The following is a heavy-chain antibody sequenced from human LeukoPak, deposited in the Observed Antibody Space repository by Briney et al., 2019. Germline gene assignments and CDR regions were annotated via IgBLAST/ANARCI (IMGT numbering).Heavy chain of an antibody. CDR2: ISWNSGSI. CDR1: GFTFDDYA. J-gene: IGHJ3*02. D-gene: IGHD6-19*01. V-gene: IGHV3-9*01. CDR3: AKDTPLGGSSGWNDAFDI. Sequence: PGRSLRLSCAASGFTFDDYAMHWVRQAPGKGLEWVSGISWNSGSIGYADSVKGRFTISRDNAKNSLYLQMNSLRAEDTALYYCAKDTPLGGSSGWNDAFDIWGQGTMVTVSS.